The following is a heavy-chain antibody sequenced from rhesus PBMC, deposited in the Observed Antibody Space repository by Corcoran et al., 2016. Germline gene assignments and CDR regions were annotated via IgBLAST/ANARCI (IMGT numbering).Heavy chain of an antibody. D-gene: IGHD3-3*01. CDR1: GGSFSGYY. CDR2: IGGSSATT. J-gene: IGHJ4*01. CDR3: ARRGWGTGKFDY. V-gene: IGHV4-165*01. Sequence: QVQLQESGPGLVKPSETLSLTCAVSGGSFSGYYWGWIRQPPGKGLEWMGYIGGSSATTAYTPTFKSRVTISSATSKNQFSLKLSSVTAAATAVYYCARRGWGTGKFDYWGQGVLVTVSS.